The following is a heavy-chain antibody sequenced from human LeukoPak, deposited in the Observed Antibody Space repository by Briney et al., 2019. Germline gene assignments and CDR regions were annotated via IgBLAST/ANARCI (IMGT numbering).Heavy chain of an antibody. D-gene: IGHD3-10*01. CDR1: GFTFDDYA. CDR2: ISWNSGSI. V-gene: IGHV3-9*01. Sequence: PGGSLRLPCAASGFTFDDYAMHWVRQAPGKGLEWVSGISWNSGSIGYADSVKGRFTISRDNAKNSLYLQMNSLRAEDTALYYCAKGSGIWGQGTLVTVSS. CDR3: AKGSGI. J-gene: IGHJ4*02.